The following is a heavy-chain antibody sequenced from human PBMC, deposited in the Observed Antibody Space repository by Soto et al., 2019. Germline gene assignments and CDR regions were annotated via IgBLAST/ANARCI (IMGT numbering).Heavy chain of an antibody. V-gene: IGHV3-11*06. J-gene: IGHJ3*02. Sequence: QVQLVESGGGLVKPGGSLRLSCAASGFTFSDYYMSWIRQAPGKGLEWVSDISSSSSYTNDTDSVKGRFTISKDTAKNSLYLQMNSLRAADTAVYYWARAAIIVGYAFDIWGHGNIVTVSS. CDR2: ISSSSSYT. CDR3: ARAAIIVGYAFDI. D-gene: IGHD3-22*01. CDR1: GFTFSDYY.